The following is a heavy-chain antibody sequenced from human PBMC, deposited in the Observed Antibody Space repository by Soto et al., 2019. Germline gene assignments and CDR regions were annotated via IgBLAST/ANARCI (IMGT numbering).Heavy chain of an antibody. Sequence: SGGSLRLSCAASGFTFSSYSMNWVRQAPGKGLEWVSSISSSSSYIYYADSVKGRFTISRDNAKNSLYLQMNSLRAGDTAVYYCARDRSYGSGTFTLPLFDYWGQGTLVTVSS. CDR1: GFTFSSYS. V-gene: IGHV3-21*01. CDR2: ISSSSSYI. J-gene: IGHJ4*02. D-gene: IGHD3-10*01. CDR3: ARDRSYGSGTFTLPLFDY.